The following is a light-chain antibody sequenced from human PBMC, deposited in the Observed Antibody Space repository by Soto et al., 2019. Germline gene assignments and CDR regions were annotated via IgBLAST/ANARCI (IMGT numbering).Light chain of an antibody. V-gene: IGLV2-14*01. CDR3: SSYTSSSPLV. Sequence: QSALTQPASVSGSPGQSITISCTGTSSDVGGYNYVSWYQQYPGKAPKLIIYDVSNRPSGVSNRFSGSKSGNTASLTISGLQAEDEADYYCSSYTSSSPLVFGGGTKLTVL. J-gene: IGLJ2*01. CDR2: DVS. CDR1: SSDVGGYNY.